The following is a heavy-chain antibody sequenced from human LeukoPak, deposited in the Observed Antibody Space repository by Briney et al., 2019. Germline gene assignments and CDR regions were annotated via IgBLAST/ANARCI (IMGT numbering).Heavy chain of an antibody. D-gene: IGHD6-19*01. CDR1: GGTLGSYA. Sequence: SVKVSCKASGGTLGSYAISWVRQAPGQGLEWMGRIIPIFGTANYAQKFQGRVTITTDESTSTAYMELSSLRSEDTAVYYCARSSGWYDFDYWGQGTLVTVSS. J-gene: IGHJ4*02. CDR3: ARSSGWYDFDY. CDR2: IIPIFGTA. V-gene: IGHV1-69*05.